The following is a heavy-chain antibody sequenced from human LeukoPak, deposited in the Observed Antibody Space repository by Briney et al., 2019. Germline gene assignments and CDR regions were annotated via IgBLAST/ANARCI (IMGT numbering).Heavy chain of an antibody. CDR1: GFSFSTYA. V-gene: IGHV3-64*01. D-gene: IGHD6-19*01. CDR3: AKRDTSGYFSDY. Sequence: GGSLRLSCAASGFSFSTYAMSWVRQAPGKGLEYVAAISSNGGNTYYPNSMKGRFTISRDNSKSTLYLQMGSLRIEDMAVYYCAKRDTSGYFSDYWGQGTLVTVSS. J-gene: IGHJ4*02. CDR2: ISSNGGNT.